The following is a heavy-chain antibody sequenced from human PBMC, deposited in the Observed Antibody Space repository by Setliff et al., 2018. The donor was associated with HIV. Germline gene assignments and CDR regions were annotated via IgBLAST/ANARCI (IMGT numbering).Heavy chain of an antibody. CDR1: GFTFSSYA. CDR3: ARGRTGGYMDV. Sequence: PGGSLRLSCAASGFTFSSYAMHWVRQAPGKGLEYVSSISSNGGNTYYASSLKGRFTISRDNSKNTLYLQMGSLRGEDTAIYYCARGRTGGYMDVWGNGTTVTVSS. V-gene: IGHV3-64*01. CDR2: ISSNGGNT. D-gene: IGHD2-8*02. J-gene: IGHJ6*03.